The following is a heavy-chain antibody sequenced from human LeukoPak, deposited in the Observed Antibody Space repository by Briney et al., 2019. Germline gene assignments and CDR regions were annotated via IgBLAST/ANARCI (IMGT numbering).Heavy chain of an antibody. J-gene: IGHJ5*02. D-gene: IGHD3-9*01. CDR2: VSYTGSS. Sequence: PSETLSLTCTVSGGSISSYYWNWMRQPPGKGLEWVGYVSYTGSSNYNPSLKGRVTISVDTSKNQFSLKLSSVTAADTAVYYCTRGSDILTPWGQGTVVTVSS. V-gene: IGHV4-59*01. CDR3: TRGSDILTP. CDR1: GGSISSYY.